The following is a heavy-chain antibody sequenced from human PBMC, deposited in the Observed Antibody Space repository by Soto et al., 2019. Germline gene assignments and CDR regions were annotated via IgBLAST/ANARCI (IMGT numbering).Heavy chain of an antibody. CDR1: GGSISSGGYS. D-gene: IGHD6-19*01. Sequence: QLQLQESGSGLVKPSQTLSLTCAVSGGSISSGGYSWSWIRQPPGKGLEWIGYIYHSGSTYYNPSLKSRVTLSVDRSKNQFSLKLSSVCAADTAVYSCARAGGLGAVAVDYWGQGTLVTVSS. J-gene: IGHJ4*02. CDR2: IYHSGST. CDR3: ARAGGLGAVAVDY. V-gene: IGHV4-30-2*01.